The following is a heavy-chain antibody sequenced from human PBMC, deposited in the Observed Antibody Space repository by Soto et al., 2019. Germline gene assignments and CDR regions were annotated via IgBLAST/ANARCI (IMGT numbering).Heavy chain of an antibody. CDR3: ARGQRFSDWFDP. J-gene: IGHJ5*02. V-gene: IGHV4-4*07. CDR2: IYSSGST. CDR1: GGAISGYY. D-gene: IGHD3-3*01. Sequence: SETLSLTCTVTGGAISGYYWTWIRQSDGEGLEWIGRIYSSGSTNYNPSLKSRVTISLDTSMNYFSLRLSSVTAADTAVYYCARGQRFSDWFDPWGQGTLVTAPQ.